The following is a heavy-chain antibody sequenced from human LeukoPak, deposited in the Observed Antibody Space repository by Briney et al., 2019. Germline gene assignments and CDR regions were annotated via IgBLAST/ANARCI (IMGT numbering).Heavy chain of an antibody. D-gene: IGHD1/OR15-1a*01. J-gene: IGHJ4*02. Sequence: PGGSLRLSCAASGFTFSSYAMHWVRQAAGKGVEWVATTKQDDSEKYYVDFVKGRFTISRDNAKNSLYLQINSLRLEDTAMYYCARDLGSPTGSIGYWGQGILVTVSS. CDR2: TKQDDSEK. CDR1: GFTFSSYA. V-gene: IGHV3-7*01. CDR3: ARDLGSPTGSIGY.